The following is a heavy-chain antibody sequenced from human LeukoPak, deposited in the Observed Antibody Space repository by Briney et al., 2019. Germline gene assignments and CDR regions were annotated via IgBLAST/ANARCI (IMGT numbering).Heavy chain of an antibody. CDR2: IYSGGST. V-gene: IGHV3-53*01. Sequence: GGSLRLSCAASGFTVSSNYMSWVRQAPGKGLEWVSVIYSGGSTYYADSVKGRFTISRDNSKNTLYLQMNSLRAEDTAVYYCAREAYCGGDCYSAHDAFDIWGQGTMVTVSS. D-gene: IGHD2-21*02. CDR1: GFTVSSNY. J-gene: IGHJ3*02. CDR3: AREAYCGGDCYSAHDAFDI.